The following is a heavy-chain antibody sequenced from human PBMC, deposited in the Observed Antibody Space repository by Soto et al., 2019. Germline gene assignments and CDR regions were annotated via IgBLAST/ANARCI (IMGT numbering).Heavy chain of an antibody. CDR3: ASRYDILTGYYSPQTPPSDDYYYGMDV. J-gene: IGHJ6*02. D-gene: IGHD3-9*01. Sequence: SETLSLTCTVSGGSISSSSYYWGWIRQPPGKGLEWIGSIYYSGSTYYNPSLKSRVTISVDTSKNQFSLKLSSVTAADTALYYCASRYDILTGYYSPQTPPSDDYYYGMDVWGQGTTVTVSS. CDR2: IYYSGST. V-gene: IGHV4-39*01. CDR1: GGSISSSSYY.